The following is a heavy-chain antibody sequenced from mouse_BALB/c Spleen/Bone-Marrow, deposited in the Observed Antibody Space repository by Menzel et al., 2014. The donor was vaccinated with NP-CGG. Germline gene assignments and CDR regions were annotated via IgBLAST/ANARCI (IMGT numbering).Heavy chain of an antibody. CDR3: ALYYRYDYFDY. D-gene: IGHD2-14*01. V-gene: IGHV1-7*01. CDR1: GYTFXSYW. Sequence: VQLQQSGAELAKPGASVKMSCKASGYTFXSYWMHWVKQRPGQGLEWIGYINPSTTYSAYNQKFKDKATLTADKSSSTAYMQPSSLTSEDSAVYYCALYYRYDYFDYWGQGTTLTVSS. J-gene: IGHJ2*01. CDR2: INPSTTYS.